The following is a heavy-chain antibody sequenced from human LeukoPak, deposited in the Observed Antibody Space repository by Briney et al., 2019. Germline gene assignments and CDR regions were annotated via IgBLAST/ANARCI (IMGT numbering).Heavy chain of an antibody. Sequence: GGSLRFSCTASGFTFSDYDIYWVRQAPGKGLVGVSTISHSGGSRYFADSVKGRFTISRDNSKNTLYLQMNSLGAADTAVYYCASAEPGDILYSFDCWGQGTLVTVSS. J-gene: IGHJ4*02. CDR1: GFTFSDYD. CDR3: ASAEPGDILYSFDC. CDR2: ISHSGGSR. V-gene: IGHV3-23*01. D-gene: IGHD2-21*01.